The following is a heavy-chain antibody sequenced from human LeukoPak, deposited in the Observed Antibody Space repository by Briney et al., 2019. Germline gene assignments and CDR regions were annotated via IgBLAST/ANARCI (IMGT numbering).Heavy chain of an antibody. CDR1: GYMFTSYD. V-gene: IGHV1-8*01. CDR3: ARVFCSGGDCYRYFDY. Sequence: SVKVSCKASGYMFTSYDINWVRQATGQGLEWMGWMNPNSGNTGFGQKFQGRVTMTRDTSISTAYMELSSLRSEDTAVYYCARVFCSGGDCYRYFDYWGQGTLVTVSS. CDR2: MNPNSGNT. D-gene: IGHD2-21*02. J-gene: IGHJ4*02.